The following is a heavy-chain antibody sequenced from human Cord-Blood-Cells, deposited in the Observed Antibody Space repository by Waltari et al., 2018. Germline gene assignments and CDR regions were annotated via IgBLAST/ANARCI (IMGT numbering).Heavy chain of an antibody. CDR3: AREHYDSSGYGAFDI. CDR2: INHSGST. J-gene: IGHJ3*02. V-gene: IGHV4-34*01. Sequence: QVQLRQWGAGLLKPSETLSLTCAVYGGSFSGYYWSWIRQPPGKGLEWIGEINHSGSTNYNPSLKSRVTISVDTSKNQFSLKLSSVTAADTAVYYCAREHYDSSGYGAFDIWGQGTMVTVSS. CDR1: GGSFSGYY. D-gene: IGHD3-22*01.